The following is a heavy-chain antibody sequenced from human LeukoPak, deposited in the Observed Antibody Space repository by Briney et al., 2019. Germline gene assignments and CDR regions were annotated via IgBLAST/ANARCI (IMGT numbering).Heavy chain of an antibody. CDR2: ISYDGSNK. V-gene: IGHV3-30-3*01. CDR3: AREFYGDYRFDY. J-gene: IGHJ4*02. CDR1: GFTFSSYA. D-gene: IGHD4-17*01. Sequence: PGGSLRLSCAASGFTFSSYAMHWVRQAPGKGLEWVAVISYDGSNKYYADSVKGRFTISRDNSKNTLYLQMNSLRAEDTAVYYCAREFYGDYRFDYWGQGTLVTVSS.